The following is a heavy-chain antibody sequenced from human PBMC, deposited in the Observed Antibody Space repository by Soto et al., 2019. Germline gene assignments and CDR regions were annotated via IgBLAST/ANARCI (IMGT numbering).Heavy chain of an antibody. Sequence: XGSMSLACAVYTALLSGHSSTWIRQSPGKGLEWIGDISHSGRVNNSPSIKRRVTISLATSKTQFSLTLSAGTAADTTIYYCSTRDYDTNGYYRFDPWGQGTLVTVSS. CDR1: TALLSGHS. CDR3: STRDYDTNGYYRFDP. D-gene: IGHD3-22*01. V-gene: IGHV4-34*01. CDR2: ISHSGRV. J-gene: IGHJ5*01.